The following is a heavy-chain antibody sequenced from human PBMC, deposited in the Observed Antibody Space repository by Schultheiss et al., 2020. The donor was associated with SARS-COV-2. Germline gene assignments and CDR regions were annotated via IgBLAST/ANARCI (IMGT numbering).Heavy chain of an antibody. Sequence: GGSLRLSCAASGFTFDDYAMHWVRQAPGKGLEWVAVISYDGSNKYYADSVKGRFTVSRDNSKNTLYLQMNSLRAEDTAVYYCARGGGYYYDSSGYYNYYYYGMDVWGQGTTVTVSS. CDR3: ARGGGYYYDSSGYYNYYYYGMDV. J-gene: IGHJ6*02. CDR1: GFTFDDYA. CDR2: ISYDGSNK. V-gene: IGHV3-30-3*01. D-gene: IGHD3-22*01.